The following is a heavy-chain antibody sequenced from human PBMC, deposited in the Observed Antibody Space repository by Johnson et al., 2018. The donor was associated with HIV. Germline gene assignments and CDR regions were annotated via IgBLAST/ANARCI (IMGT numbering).Heavy chain of an antibody. CDR3: TTGPVGATKGGGAFDI. V-gene: IGHV3-15*01. J-gene: IGHJ3*02. CDR1: GFTFNRAW. Sequence: MLLVESGGGLVKPGGSLRVSCAASGFTFNRAWMSWVRQAPGKGLEWVGRVKSITDGGTTDYTAPVTGRFTISRDDSKNTLYLLMNSLKTDDTAVYYCTTGPVGATKGGGAFDIWGLGTMVTVSS. D-gene: IGHD1-26*01. CDR2: VKSITDGGTT.